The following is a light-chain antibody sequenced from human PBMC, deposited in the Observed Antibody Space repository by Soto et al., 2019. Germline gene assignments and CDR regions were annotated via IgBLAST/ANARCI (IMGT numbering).Light chain of an antibody. CDR1: SSNIGAGYD. CDR3: QSYDSSPV. V-gene: IGLV1-40*01. CDR2: GNS. Sequence: QAVVTQPPSVSGAPGQRVTISCTGSSSNIGAGYDVHWYQQLPGTAPKLLIYGNSNRPSGVPDRFSGSKSGTSASLAITGLQAEYEADYYCQSYDSSPVFGGGTKLTVL. J-gene: IGLJ2*01.